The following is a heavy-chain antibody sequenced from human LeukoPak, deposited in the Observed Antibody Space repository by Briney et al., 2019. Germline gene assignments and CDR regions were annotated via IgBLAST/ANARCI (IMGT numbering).Heavy chain of an antibody. V-gene: IGHV4-39*01. CDR3: ARPTVTSYNWFDP. J-gene: IGHJ5*02. CDR1: GGSISSSSYS. Sequence: SETLSLTCTVSGGSISSSSYSWGWIRQPPGKGLEWIGSIHYTGSTSYSPSLKSRVTISVHTSKNQFSLQLSSVTAADTAVYYCARPTVTSYNWFDPWGQGTLVTVSS. CDR2: IHYTGST. D-gene: IGHD4-17*01.